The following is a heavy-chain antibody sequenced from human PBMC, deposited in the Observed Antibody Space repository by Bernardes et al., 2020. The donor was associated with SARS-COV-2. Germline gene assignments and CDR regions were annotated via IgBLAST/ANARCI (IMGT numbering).Heavy chain of an antibody. Sequence: SETLSLTCAVYGDSFSGYYWSWTRQPPGKGLEWIGEVNPSGNTNYNASLRSRVTISVDTSKNQFSLKMRSVTAADTAVYYCARRAFSETWYFDYWSQGALVTVSS. CDR2: VNPSGNT. V-gene: IGHV4-34*01. CDR1: GDSFSGYY. D-gene: IGHD2-15*01. J-gene: IGHJ4*02. CDR3: ARRAFSETWYFDY.